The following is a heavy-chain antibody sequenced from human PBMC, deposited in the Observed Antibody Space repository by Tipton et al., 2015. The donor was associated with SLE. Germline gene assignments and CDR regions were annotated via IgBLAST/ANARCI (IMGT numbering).Heavy chain of an antibody. V-gene: IGHV4-38-2*02. CDR1: EYSISSGYF. CDR3: ARDTSSWHRFFT. CDR2: IFHSGGT. J-gene: IGHJ5*01. D-gene: IGHD2-2*01. Sequence: TLSLTCSVSEYSISSGYFWGWIRQPPGKGLEWIGSIFHSGGTNYNPSLKSRVAISIDTSRNQFSLELDSVTAADTAIYYCARDTSSWHRFFTWSHGTLVTVSS.